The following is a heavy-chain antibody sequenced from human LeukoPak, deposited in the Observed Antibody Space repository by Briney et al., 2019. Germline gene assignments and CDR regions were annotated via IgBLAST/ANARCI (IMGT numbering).Heavy chain of an antibody. D-gene: IGHD3-22*01. CDR1: GFTSSSYA. Sequence: GRSLLLSCAASGFTSSSYAMHWVREAPGKGLEGVAVISYDGSNKYYADSVKGRFTISRDNSKNTLYLQMNSLRAEDTAVYYCARVPDQSYYYDSSGTFDYWGQGTLVTVSS. CDR3: ARVPDQSYYYDSSGTFDY. V-gene: IGHV3-30-3*01. CDR2: ISYDGSNK. J-gene: IGHJ4*02.